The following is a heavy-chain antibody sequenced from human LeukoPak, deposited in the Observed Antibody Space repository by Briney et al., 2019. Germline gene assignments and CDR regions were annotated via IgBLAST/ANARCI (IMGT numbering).Heavy chain of an antibody. CDR2: IWYDGSKT. CDR3: ARGAPGDVLSL. Sequence: GGSLRLSCVATGFTFSSNGMHWVRRAPGKGLEWVAMIWYDGSKTYYIGSVKGRFTISRDNSKNTLYLQMNGLRTEDTAVYYCARGAPGDVLSLWGQGTLVTVSS. J-gene: IGHJ4*02. V-gene: IGHV3-33*01. D-gene: IGHD3-16*01. CDR1: GFTFSSNG.